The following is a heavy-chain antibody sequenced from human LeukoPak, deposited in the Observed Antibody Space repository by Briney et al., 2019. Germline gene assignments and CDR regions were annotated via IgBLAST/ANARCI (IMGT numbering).Heavy chain of an antibody. CDR1: GFTFSSYG. J-gene: IGHJ4*02. V-gene: IGHV3-30*03. CDR3: ARDNLVEMATIKLDY. D-gene: IGHD5-12*01. Sequence: GGSLRLSCAASGFTFSSYGMHWVRQAPGKGLEWVAVISYDGSNKYYADSVKGRFTISRDNSKNTLYLQMNSLRAEDTAVYYCARDNLVEMATIKLDYWGQGTLVTVSS. CDR2: ISYDGSNK.